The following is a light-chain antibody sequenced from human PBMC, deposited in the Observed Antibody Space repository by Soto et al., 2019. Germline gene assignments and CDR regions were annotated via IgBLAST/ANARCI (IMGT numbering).Light chain of an antibody. J-gene: IGKJ2*01. CDR3: QQRSNWPPMYT. V-gene: IGKV3-11*01. CDR1: QSVSSY. CDR2: DAS. Sequence: DIVLTQSPATLSLSPGERATLSCMASQSVSSYLAWYQQRPGHVHRLLIYDASKRATGIPARFSGSGSGTDFALTISSLEPEDFAIDFCQQRSNWPPMYTVGQGTKLEIK.